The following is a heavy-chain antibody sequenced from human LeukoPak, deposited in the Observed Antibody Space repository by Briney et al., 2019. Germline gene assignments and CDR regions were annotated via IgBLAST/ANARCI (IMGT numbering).Heavy chain of an antibody. J-gene: IGHJ4*02. CDR1: GFSFRSYS. CDR2: ISPSSSTI. V-gene: IGHV3-48*01. D-gene: IGHD7-27*01. Sequence: GGSLRLSCAASGFSFRSYSINWVRQAPGKGLEWVSYISPSSSTIYFADSVKGRFTISRDNAQNSLYLQMNSLRAEDTAVYYCARENAWGYFDFWGQGTLVTVSS. CDR3: ARENAWGYFDF.